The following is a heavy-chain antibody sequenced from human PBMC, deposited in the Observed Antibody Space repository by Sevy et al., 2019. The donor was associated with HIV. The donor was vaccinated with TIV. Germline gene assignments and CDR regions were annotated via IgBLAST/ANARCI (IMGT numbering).Heavy chain of an antibody. Sequence: GGFLRLSCTASGFTFGDYCMSWVRQAPGKGLEWVALLKSDVYGGTVDHAASVRGRFVISRDDSKTIAYLQMNDLKTEDTAVYYCTRWKAAQSIFDYWGQGALVTVSS. D-gene: IGHD6-13*01. CDR2: LKSDVYGGTV. V-gene: IGHV3-49*04. J-gene: IGHJ4*02. CDR3: TRWKAAQSIFDY. CDR1: GFTFGDYC.